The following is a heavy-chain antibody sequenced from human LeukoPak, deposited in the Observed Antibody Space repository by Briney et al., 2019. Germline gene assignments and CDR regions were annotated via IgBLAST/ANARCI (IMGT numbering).Heavy chain of an antibody. J-gene: IGHJ3*02. D-gene: IGHD2-21*02. Sequence: ASVKVSCKASGYTFTSYAMNWVRQAPRQGLEWMGWINTNTGNPTYAQGFTGRFVFSLDTSVSTAYLQISSLKAEDTAVYYCARDLTESLSGSYCGGDCYAFDIWGQG. V-gene: IGHV7-4-1*02. CDR3: ARDLTESLSGSYCGGDCYAFDI. CDR1: GYTFTSYA. CDR2: INTNTGNP.